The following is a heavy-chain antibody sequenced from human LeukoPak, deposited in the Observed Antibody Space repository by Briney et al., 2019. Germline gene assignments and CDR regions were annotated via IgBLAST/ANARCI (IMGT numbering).Heavy chain of an antibody. V-gene: IGHV4-59*08. CDR2: IYYSGST. Sequence: SETLSLTCTVSGGSMSPYHWGWIRQPPGKGLEWTGYIYYSGSTNYNPSLKSRVTISVDTSKNQFSLKLSSVTAADTATYYCARAVSGRFDYWGQGTLVTVPS. CDR1: GGSMSPYH. J-gene: IGHJ4*02. D-gene: IGHD6-19*01. CDR3: ARAVSGRFDY.